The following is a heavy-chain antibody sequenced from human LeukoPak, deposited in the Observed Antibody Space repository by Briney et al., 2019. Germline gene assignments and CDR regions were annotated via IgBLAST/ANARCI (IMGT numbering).Heavy chain of an antibody. CDR1: GFTFSSYW. CDR3: TMGDWGWPGY. CDR2: IKSKTDGGTA. D-gene: IGHD7-27*01. V-gene: IGHV3-15*01. J-gene: IGHJ4*02. Sequence: GGSLRLSCAASGFTFSSYWMSWVRQAPGKGLEWVGRIKSKTDGGTADYAAPVKGRFTISRDDSKNTLYLQMNSLKTEDTAVYYCTMGDWGWPGYWGQGTLVTVSS.